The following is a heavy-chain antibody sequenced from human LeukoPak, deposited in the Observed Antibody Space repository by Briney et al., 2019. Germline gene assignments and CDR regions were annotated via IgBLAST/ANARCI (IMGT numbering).Heavy chain of an antibody. Sequence: PGGSLRLSCAASGFTFSSYAMSWVRQAPGKGLEWVSAISGSGGSTYYADSVKGRFTISRDNSKNTLYLQMSSLRAEDTAVYYCAKDPNCSGGSCYPYYFDYWGQGTLVTVSS. CDR3: AKDPNCSGGSCYPYYFDY. D-gene: IGHD2-15*01. CDR1: GFTFSSYA. J-gene: IGHJ4*02. CDR2: ISGSGGST. V-gene: IGHV3-23*01.